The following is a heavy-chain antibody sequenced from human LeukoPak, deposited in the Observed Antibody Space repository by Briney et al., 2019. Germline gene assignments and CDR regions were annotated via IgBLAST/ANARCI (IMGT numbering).Heavy chain of an antibody. CDR2: ISSSSSYI. CDR3: ARETWSGYYKGFDY. J-gene: IGHJ4*02. Sequence: GRSLRLSCAASGFTFSSYSMNWVRQAPGKGLEWVSSISSSSSYIYYPDSVKGRFTISRDNAKNSLYLQMNSMRAEDTAVYYCARETWSGYYKGFDYWGQGTLVTVSS. D-gene: IGHD3-3*01. V-gene: IGHV3-21*01. CDR1: GFTFSSYS.